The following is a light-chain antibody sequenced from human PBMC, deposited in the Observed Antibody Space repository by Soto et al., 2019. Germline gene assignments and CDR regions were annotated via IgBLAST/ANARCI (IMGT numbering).Light chain of an antibody. CDR3: QRYGSSPET. V-gene: IGKV3-20*01. J-gene: IGKJ1*01. CDR2: GAS. Sequence: EIVLTQSPGTLSLSPGDRVTLSCRASQDFSSSYLAWYQQKPGQAPRLLIYGASSRATGIPDRFSGSGSGTDFTLTMIRLEIEDFAVYYCQRYGSSPETFGKRTKVEIK. CDR1: QDFSSSY.